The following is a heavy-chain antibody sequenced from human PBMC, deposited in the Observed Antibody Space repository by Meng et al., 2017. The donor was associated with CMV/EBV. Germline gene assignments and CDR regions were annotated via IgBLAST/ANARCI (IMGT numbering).Heavy chain of an antibody. CDR3: ASHVYSSSWYTHYYYYYGMDV. J-gene: IGHJ6*02. V-gene: IGHV1-2*02. CDR1: GYTFTSYG. CDR2: INPNSGGT. Sequence: ASVKVSCKASGYTFTSYGISWVRQAPGQGLEWMGWINPNSGGTNYAQKFQGRVTMTRDTSISTAYMELSRLRSDDTAVYYCASHVYSSSWYTHYYYYYGMDVWGQGTTVTVSS. D-gene: IGHD6-13*01.